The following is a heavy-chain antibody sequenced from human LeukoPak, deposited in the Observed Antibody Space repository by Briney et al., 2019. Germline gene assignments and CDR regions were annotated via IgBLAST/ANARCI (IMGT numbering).Heavy chain of an antibody. Sequence: GASVKVSCKTSGYTFSSFGISWVRQAPGQGLEWMAWISAYNGNTNYAQKFRGRVTVTIDTSTTTAYMELRSLRSDDTAVYYCTRDPPVGPSYYYYMDVWGKGTTVTVSS. CDR1: GYTFSSFG. V-gene: IGHV1-18*01. CDR3: TRDPPVGPSYYYYMDV. J-gene: IGHJ6*03. CDR2: ISAYNGNT. D-gene: IGHD1-26*01.